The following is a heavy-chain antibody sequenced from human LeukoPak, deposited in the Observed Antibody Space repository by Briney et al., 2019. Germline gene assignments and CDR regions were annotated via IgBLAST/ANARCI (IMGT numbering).Heavy chain of an antibody. Sequence: AGGSLRLSCAASGFTFSSYGMHWVRQAPGKGLEWVAVIWYDGSNKYYADSVKGRFTISRDNSKNMLYLQMNSLRAEDTAVYYCARLLGYYYDSSGYEDAFDIWGQGTMVTVSS. CDR3: ARLLGYYYDSSGYEDAFDI. D-gene: IGHD3-22*01. J-gene: IGHJ3*02. CDR1: GFTFSSYG. V-gene: IGHV3-33*01. CDR2: IWYDGSNK.